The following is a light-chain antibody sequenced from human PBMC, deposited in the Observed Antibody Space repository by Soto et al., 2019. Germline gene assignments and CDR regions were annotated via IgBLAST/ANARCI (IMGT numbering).Light chain of an antibody. CDR2: LGS. CDR3: VQGRHTPYT. V-gene: IGKV2-28*01. J-gene: IGKJ2*01. Sequence: DIVMTQSPLSLSVTPGESASISCRSSQSLQHSNGKIFFAWYLQKPGLSPQVLIYLGSFRASGVTDRFSGSDSVTDFTLKISRVETEYVVDYYCVQGRHTPYTFGQGTKLEIK. CDR1: QSLQHSNGKIF.